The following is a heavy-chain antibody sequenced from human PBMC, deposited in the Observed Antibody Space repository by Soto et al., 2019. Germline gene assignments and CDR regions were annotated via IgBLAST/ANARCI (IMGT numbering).Heavy chain of an antibody. Sequence: QVQLAQSGAEVRKPGLSVKVSCKASGDTFIISAITWVRQAPGQGLEWVGGLVPFFGKSKYGPKFEGRVTFTADESTRTAYMELSHLTSDDTAVYYCARDLGGAAPVDYWGQGTLVTVSS. CDR3: ARDLGGAAPVDY. J-gene: IGHJ4*02. CDR1: GDTFIISA. D-gene: IGHD6-6*01. CDR2: LVPFFGKS. V-gene: IGHV1-69*01.